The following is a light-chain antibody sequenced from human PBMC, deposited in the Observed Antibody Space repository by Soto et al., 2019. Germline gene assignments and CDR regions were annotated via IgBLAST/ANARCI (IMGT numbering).Light chain of an antibody. CDR2: KAS. CDR3: QQYMSYPLT. V-gene: IGKV1-5*03. J-gene: IGKJ4*01. Sequence: DIQMTQSPSTLSASVGDRVTITCRASQSISSWLAWYQQQPGKAPNLLIYKASSLESGVPSRFSGSGSGTEFTLTIRSLQPDDFATYYCQQYMSYPLTFGGGTKVQIK. CDR1: QSISSW.